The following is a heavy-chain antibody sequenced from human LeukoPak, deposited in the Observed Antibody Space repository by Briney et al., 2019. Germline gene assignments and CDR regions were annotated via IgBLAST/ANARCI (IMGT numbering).Heavy chain of an antibody. CDR3: ARGGNLEN. D-gene: IGHD1-14*01. V-gene: IGHV3-7*01. J-gene: IGHJ4*02. CDR1: GFTPNRYW. CDR2: INEDGGER. Sequence: GGSLRLSCAASGFTPNRYWMSWVRQAPGKGLEGVANINEDGGERHYVDSVKGRFTVSRDNAKNSLYLQMNSLRAEDTAVYYCARGGNLENWGGGTLITVSS.